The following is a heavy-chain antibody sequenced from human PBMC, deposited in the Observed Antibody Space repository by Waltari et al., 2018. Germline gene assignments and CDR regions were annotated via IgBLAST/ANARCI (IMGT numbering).Heavy chain of an antibody. Sequence: EVQLVESGGGWVQPGRSLRLSCADSGFTFDDYAMSWIRQAPGKGLEWVGFIRSKRFGGTPEYAASVKGRFTISRDDSKSIAYLQVNSLKTEDTAMYYCSRGGVAAAKIDYWGQGTLVTVSS. CDR3: SRGGVAAAKIDY. D-gene: IGHD6-13*01. V-gene: IGHV3-49*03. J-gene: IGHJ4*02. CDR2: IRSKRFGGTP. CDR1: GFTFDDYA.